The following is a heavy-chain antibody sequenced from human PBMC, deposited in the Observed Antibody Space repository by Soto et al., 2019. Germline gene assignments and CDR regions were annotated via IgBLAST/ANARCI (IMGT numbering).Heavy chain of an antibody. V-gene: IGHV1-8*01. D-gene: IGHD2-21*01. J-gene: IGHJ6*03. CDR2: MNPNSGDT. CDR3: ARGPEYSVCGAQYQFYCMDA. CDR1: GYTFTSHD. Sequence: QVQLVQSGAEVKKPGASVRVSCKASGYTFTSHDINWVRQATGQGLEWLGWMNPNSGDTGYAQKFQGRVTMTRDTSISTAYMELSNLRYDDTAVYFCARGPEYSVCGAQYQFYCMDAWGEGTTVTVSS.